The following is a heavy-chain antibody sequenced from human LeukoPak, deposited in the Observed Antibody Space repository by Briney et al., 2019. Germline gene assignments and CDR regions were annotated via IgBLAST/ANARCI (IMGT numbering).Heavy chain of an antibody. D-gene: IGHD6-13*01. J-gene: IGHJ4*02. Sequence: GGSLRLSCAASGFTFSSYAMSWVRQAPGKGLEWVAVISYDGSNKYYADSVKGRFTISRGNSKNTLYLQMNSLRAEDTAVYYCARGGWKQQLVPGLDYWGQGTLVTVSS. CDR3: ARGGWKQQLVPGLDY. V-gene: IGHV3-30-3*01. CDR1: GFTFSSYA. CDR2: ISYDGSNK.